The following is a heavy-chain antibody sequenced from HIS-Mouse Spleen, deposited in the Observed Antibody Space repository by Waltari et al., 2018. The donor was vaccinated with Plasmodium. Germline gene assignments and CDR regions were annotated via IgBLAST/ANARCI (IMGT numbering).Heavy chain of an antibody. J-gene: IGHJ4*02. CDR3: ARHTKGGYSGYDSSYYFDY. V-gene: IGHV4-30-2*01. Sequence: QLQLQESGSGLVKPSQTLSLTCAVSGGSISSGGYSWSWIRQPPRQGLEWIGYIYHSGSTYYNPSLKSRVTISVDRSKNQFSLKLSSVTAADTAVYYCARHTKGGYSGYDSSYYFDYWGQGTLVTVSS. D-gene: IGHD5-12*01. CDR2: IYHSGST. CDR1: GGSISSGGYS.